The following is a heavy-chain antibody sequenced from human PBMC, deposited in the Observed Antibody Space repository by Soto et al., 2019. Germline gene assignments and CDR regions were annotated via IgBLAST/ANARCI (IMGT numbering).Heavy chain of an antibody. Sequence: GGFLRLSCAASGFTFSSYSVNWVRQAPGKGLEWVSLISNSGSDIYYADSVKGRFTISRDNAKSSLFLQMNNLRAEDTAVYYCARGVKGYSYGLYYFDNWGQGTLVTVSS. CDR3: ARGVKGYSYGLYYFDN. J-gene: IGHJ4*02. CDR1: GFTFSSYS. CDR2: ISNSGSDI. D-gene: IGHD5-18*01. V-gene: IGHV3-21*01.